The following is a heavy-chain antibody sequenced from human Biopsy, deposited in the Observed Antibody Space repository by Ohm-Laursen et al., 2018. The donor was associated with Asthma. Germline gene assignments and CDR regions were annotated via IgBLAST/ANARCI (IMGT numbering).Heavy chain of an antibody. CDR3: ARVASYGDLYFGIDV. V-gene: IGHV4-30-4*02. CDR2: VFYSGTT. J-gene: IGHJ6*02. CDR1: GAYIETPDYH. Sequence: SDTLSLTCTVSGAYIETPDYHWSWIRQSPGKGLEWIGFVFYSGTTHYSRSLERRLCISIDTARNEFSMRLRSVTAADTAVYFCARVASYGDLYFGIDVWGPGTTVSVS. D-gene: IGHD4-17*01.